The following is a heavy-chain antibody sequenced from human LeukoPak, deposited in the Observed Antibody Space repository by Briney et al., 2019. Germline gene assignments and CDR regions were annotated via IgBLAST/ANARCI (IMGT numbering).Heavy chain of an antibody. Sequence: SETLSLTCTVSGGSISSSSYYWGWIRQPPGKGLEWIGSIYYSGSTYYNPSLKSRVTISVDTSKNQFSLKLSSVTAADTAVYYCASYGSGYNSFDYWGQGTLVTVSS. D-gene: IGHD3-10*01. CDR2: IYYSGST. V-gene: IGHV4-39*01. CDR3: ASYGSGYNSFDY. J-gene: IGHJ4*02. CDR1: GGSISSSSYY.